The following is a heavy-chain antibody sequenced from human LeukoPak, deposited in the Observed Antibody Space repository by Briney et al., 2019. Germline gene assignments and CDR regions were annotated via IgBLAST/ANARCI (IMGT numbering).Heavy chain of an antibody. CDR3: ARHETPARFDP. Sequence: SETLSLTCTVSGASISSYYWSWIRQPPGKGLEWIGYIYYSGSTNYNPSLKSRVTISVDTSKNQFSLKLSSVTAADTAVYYCARHETPARFDPWGQGTLVTVSS. V-gene: IGHV4-59*08. CDR1: GASISSYY. J-gene: IGHJ5*02. CDR2: IYYSGST.